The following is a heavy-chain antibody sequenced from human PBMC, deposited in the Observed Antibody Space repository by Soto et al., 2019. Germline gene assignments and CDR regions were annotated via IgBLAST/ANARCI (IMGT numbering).Heavy chain of an antibody. Sequence: EVQLLESGGGLVQPGGSLRPSCAASGFTFSSYAMSWVRQAPGKGLEWVSAISGSGGSTYYADSVKGRFTISRDNSKNTLYLQMNSLRAEDTAVYYCAKGVYDYIWGRVVYWGQGTLVTVSS. CDR2: ISGSGGST. V-gene: IGHV3-23*01. CDR1: GFTFSSYA. J-gene: IGHJ4*02. D-gene: IGHD3-16*01. CDR3: AKGVYDYIWGRVVY.